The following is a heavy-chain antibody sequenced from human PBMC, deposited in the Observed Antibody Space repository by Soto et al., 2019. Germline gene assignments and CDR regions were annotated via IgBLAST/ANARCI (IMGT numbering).Heavy chain of an antibody. J-gene: IGHJ5*02. Sequence: LSLTCGVYGGSCRKYYWLWVRQPPGKGLEWIGAVNHSGVATYNPSLHSRITISLDTSINQFYLKMTSVTAADTAMYFCTPAERSRKCWLDPLGQGXQVTASS. CDR2: VNHSGVA. CDR1: GGSCRKYY. V-gene: IGHV4-34*01. D-gene: IGHD6-25*01. CDR3: TPAERSRKCWLDP.